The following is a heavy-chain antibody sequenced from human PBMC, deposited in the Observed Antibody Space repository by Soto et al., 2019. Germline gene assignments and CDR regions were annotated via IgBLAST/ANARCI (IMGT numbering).Heavy chain of an antibody. V-gene: IGHV3-7*01. CDR2: IRGDGGQK. Sequence: EVQLVESGGGLVQPGGSLRLSCAASGFTFTTYWMKWVRQAPGKGLEWVAMIRGDGGQKFYVGSVEGRFTISRDNAKNSLSLELNSLRAEDTAVYYCARGYYGSDYWGQGTLVTVSS. D-gene: IGHD3-10*01. CDR3: ARGYYGSDY. J-gene: IGHJ4*02. CDR1: GFTFTTYW.